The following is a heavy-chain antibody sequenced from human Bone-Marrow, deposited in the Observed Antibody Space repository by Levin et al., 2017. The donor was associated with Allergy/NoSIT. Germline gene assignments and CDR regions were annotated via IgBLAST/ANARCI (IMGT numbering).Heavy chain of an antibody. D-gene: IGHD1-26*01. V-gene: IGHV1-3*01. Sequence: KLQGRVTITRDTTASTAYMELSGLRSEDTAVYYCARLRGASYYADYWGQGTLVTVSS. J-gene: IGHJ4*02. CDR3: ARLRGASYYADY.